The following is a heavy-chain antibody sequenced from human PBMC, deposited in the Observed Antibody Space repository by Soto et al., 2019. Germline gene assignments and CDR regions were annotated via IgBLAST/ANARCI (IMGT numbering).Heavy chain of an antibody. Sequence: QLQLQESGSGLVKPSQTLSLTCAVSGGSISSGGYSWSWIRQPPGKGLEWNGYIYHSGSTYYNPSLELRVTITVDRSKNQFSLQLSSVNAADRAVYYCDLGGTRGGFFDYWGQVTLVSVSS. J-gene: IGHJ4*02. CDR2: IYHSGST. CDR3: DLGGTRGGFFDY. CDR1: GGSISSGGYS. D-gene: IGHD3-16*01. V-gene: IGHV4-30-2*01.